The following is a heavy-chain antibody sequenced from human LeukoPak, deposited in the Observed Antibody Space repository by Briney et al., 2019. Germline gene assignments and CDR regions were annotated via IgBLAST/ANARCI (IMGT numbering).Heavy chain of an antibody. V-gene: IGHV3-15*01. J-gene: IGHJ3*01. D-gene: IGHD2-2*01. Sequence: GGSLRLSCAASGFIFSNAWMSWVRQAPGKGREWVVRIKTKTDGETTDYAAPVKGRFTISRDDSKNTLYLQMNSLKTEDTAVYYCTTAYCSTTRCYGAFDLWGQGTMVTVSS. CDR1: GFIFSNAW. CDR3: TTAYCSTTRCYGAFDL. CDR2: IKTKTDGETT.